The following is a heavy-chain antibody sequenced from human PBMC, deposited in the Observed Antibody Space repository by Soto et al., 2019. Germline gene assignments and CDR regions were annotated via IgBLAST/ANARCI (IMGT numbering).Heavy chain of an antibody. CDR1: GVTFSSYA. J-gene: IGHJ4*02. V-gene: IGHV3-23*01. CDR3: AKDQYYYACSVYYY. D-gene: IGHD3-22*01. Sequence: EVQLLESGGGLVQPGGSLRLSCAASGVTFSSYAMSWVRQAPGKGLEWVSAISGSGGSTYYADSVKGRFTISRDNCKNTLYLQMNSVRDEDTAVYYCAKDQYYYACSVYYYCGQETLVTVSS. CDR2: ISGSGGST.